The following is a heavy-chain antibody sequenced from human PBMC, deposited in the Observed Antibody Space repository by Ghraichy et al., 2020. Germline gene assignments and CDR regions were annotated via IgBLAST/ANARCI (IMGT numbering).Heavy chain of an antibody. Sequence: GSLRLSCAASGFTFSTYWMHWVRQAPGKGLVWVSRIKGDGSFTDYADSVKGRFTISRDNAKNTLFLQMNSLRAEDTAVYYCAKDGPGYTSGWYNWGQGTLVTVSS. CDR3: AKDGPGYTSGWYN. J-gene: IGHJ4*02. V-gene: IGHV3-74*01. D-gene: IGHD6-19*01. CDR2: IKGDGSFT. CDR1: GFTFSTYW.